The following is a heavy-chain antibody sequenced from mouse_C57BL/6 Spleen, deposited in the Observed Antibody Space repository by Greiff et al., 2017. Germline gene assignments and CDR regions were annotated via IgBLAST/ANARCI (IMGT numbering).Heavy chain of an antibody. CDR3: ARKIYYGNYGAMDY. D-gene: IGHD2-1*01. CDR1: GYSFTDYN. CDR2: INPNYGTT. Sequence: EVKVVESGPELVKPGASVKISCKASGYSFTDYNMNWVKQSNGKSLEWIGVINPNYGTTSYNQKFKGKATLTVDQSSSTAYMQLNSLTSEDSAVYYCARKIYYGNYGAMDYWGQGTSVTVSS. V-gene: IGHV1-39*01. J-gene: IGHJ4*01.